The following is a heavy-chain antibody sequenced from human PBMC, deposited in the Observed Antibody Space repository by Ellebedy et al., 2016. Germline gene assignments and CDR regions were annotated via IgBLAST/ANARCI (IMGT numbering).Heavy chain of an antibody. D-gene: IGHD3-10*01. Sequence: GGSLRLSXAASGFTFSTYSVNWVRQAPGKGLEWVSSISRDSTFIYYADSVKGRFTVSRDNAKNSLFLQMNSLRAEDTAVYFCAISIDRGVINFYYYGMDVWGQGTTVTVSS. V-gene: IGHV3-21*01. CDR2: ISRDSTFI. CDR1: GFTFSTYS. J-gene: IGHJ6*02. CDR3: AISIDRGVINFYYYGMDV.